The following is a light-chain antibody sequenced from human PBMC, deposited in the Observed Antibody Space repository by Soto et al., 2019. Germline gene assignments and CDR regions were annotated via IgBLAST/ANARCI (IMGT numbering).Light chain of an antibody. CDR2: AAP. CDR1: QDITTW. J-gene: IGKJ4*01. CDR3: QQTKSFPLT. V-gene: IGKV1-12*01. Sequence: DIQMTQSPSSVSASVGDRVTITCRASQDITTWLTWYQQKPGKAPSLLMYAAPNLQSGVPSRFSASGSGTDFSLTISSLQPEDFATYFCQQTKSFPLTFGGGTKVEIK.